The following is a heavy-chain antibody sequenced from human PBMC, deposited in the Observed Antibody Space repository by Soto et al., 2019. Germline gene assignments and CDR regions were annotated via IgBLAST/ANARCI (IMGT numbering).Heavy chain of an antibody. D-gene: IGHD3-3*01. CDR3: TRPPLDFWSGFDLDV. J-gene: IGHJ6*04. V-gene: IGHV3-73*01. CDR1: GFTFSGSA. Sequence: GGSLRLSCAASGFTFSGSAMHWVRQASGKGLEWVGRIRSKANSYATAYAASVKGRFTISRDDSKNTAYLQMNSLKTEDTAVYYCTRPPLDFWSGFDLDVWGKGTTVTVSS. CDR2: IRSKANSYAT.